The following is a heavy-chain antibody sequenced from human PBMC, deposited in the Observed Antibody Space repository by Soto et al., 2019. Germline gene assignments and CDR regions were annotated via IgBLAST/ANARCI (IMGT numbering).Heavy chain of an antibody. J-gene: IGHJ5*02. CDR3: ARNQDRGNFNWSDP. Sequence: SETLSLTCTVSCGSISSGGYYWSWIRQHPGKGLEWIGYIYYSGSTYYNPSLKSRVTISVDTSKNQFSLKLSSATAADTAVYYCARNQDRGNFNWSDPWGQGTLVTVSS. CDR1: CGSISSGGYY. CDR2: IYYSGST. V-gene: IGHV4-31*03.